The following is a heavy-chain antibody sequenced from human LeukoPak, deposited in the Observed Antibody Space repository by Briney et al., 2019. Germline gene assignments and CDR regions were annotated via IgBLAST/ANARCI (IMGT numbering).Heavy chain of an antibody. J-gene: IGHJ3*02. CDR2: ISSSSGYI. CDR1: GFTFSTYS. D-gene: IGHD2-2*01. Sequence: PGGSLRLSCAASGFTFSTYSMNWVRQAPGQGLEWVSSISSSSGYIYYADSVKGRFTISRDNAKNSLYLQINSLRAEDTAVYYCAGGSLLWGAFDIWGQGTMVTVSS. V-gene: IGHV3-21*01. CDR3: AGGSLLWGAFDI.